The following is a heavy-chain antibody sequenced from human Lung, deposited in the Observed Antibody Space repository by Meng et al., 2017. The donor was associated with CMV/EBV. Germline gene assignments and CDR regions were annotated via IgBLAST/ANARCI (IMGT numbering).Heavy chain of an antibody. CDR2: IKQDGSEK. V-gene: IGHV3-7*01. D-gene: IGHD3-3*01. CDR3: ARDRFEDYDFWSGYSLTDYYGMDV. CDR1: GFTFSSYW. J-gene: IGHJ6*02. Sequence: ESXKISCAASGFTFSSYWMSWVRQAPGKGLEWVANIKQDGSEKYYVDSVKGRFTISRDNAKNSLYLQMNSLRAEDTAVYYCARDRFEDYDFWSGYSLTDYYGMDVWGQGXTVTVSS.